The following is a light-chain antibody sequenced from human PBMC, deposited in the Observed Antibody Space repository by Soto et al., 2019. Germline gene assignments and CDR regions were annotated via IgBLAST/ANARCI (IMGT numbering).Light chain of an antibody. V-gene: IGKV1-9*01. CDR2: GAS. Sequence: IQLTQSPSSLSASIGGRVTITCRASQDISIYLAWYQQKSGEAPRLLIYGASTLQSGVPSRFSGSRSGTDFTLTIRGLQPEDFATYYCQQLHSFVLTFGGGTKVEMK. J-gene: IGKJ4*01. CDR3: QQLHSFVLT. CDR1: QDISIY.